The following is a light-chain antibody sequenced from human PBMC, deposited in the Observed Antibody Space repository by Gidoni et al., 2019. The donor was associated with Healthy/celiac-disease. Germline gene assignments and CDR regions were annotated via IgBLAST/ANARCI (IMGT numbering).Light chain of an antibody. Sequence: AIRMTQSPSSLPASTGDRVTITCRASQGISSYLAWYQQKPGKAPKLLIYAASTLQSGVPSRFSGSGSGTDFTLTISCLQSEDFATYYCQQYYSYPPPYTFXQXTKLXIK. CDR1: QGISSY. CDR3: QQYYSYPPPYT. J-gene: IGKJ2*01. CDR2: AAS. V-gene: IGKV1-8*01.